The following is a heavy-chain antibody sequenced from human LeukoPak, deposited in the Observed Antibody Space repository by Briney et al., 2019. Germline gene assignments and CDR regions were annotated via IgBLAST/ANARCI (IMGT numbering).Heavy chain of an antibody. CDR3: ASSGTNYVSGSYFG. D-gene: IGHD3-10*01. J-gene: IGHJ4*02. V-gene: IGHV3-21*01. CDR1: GFAFSSYS. Sequence: GGSLRLSCAASGFAFSSYSMNWVRQAPGKGLEWVSSISSSSSYIYYADSVKGRFTISRDNDKNSLYLQMSSLRAEDTAVVYCASSGTNYVSGSYFGWGQGTLVTVSS. CDR2: ISSSSSYI.